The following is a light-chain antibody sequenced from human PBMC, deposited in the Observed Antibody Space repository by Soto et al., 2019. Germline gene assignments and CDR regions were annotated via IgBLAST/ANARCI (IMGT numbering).Light chain of an antibody. V-gene: IGLV2-8*01. Sequence: QSVLTQPPSASGSPGQSVTISCTGTSSDVGGYNYVSWYQQYPGRAPKLMIYEVTKRPSGVPDRFSGSKSGNTASLTVSGLQDEDEADYYCSSDAASNNYYFVFGGGTKLTVL. J-gene: IGLJ3*02. CDR3: SSDAASNNYYFV. CDR2: EVT. CDR1: SSDVGGYNY.